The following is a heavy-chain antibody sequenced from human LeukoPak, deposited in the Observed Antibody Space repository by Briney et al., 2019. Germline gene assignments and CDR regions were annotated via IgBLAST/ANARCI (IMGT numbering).Heavy chain of an antibody. CDR2: INPSGGST. CDR3: ARAALSGSYARVYYFDY. D-gene: IGHD1-26*01. Sequence: ASVKVSCKASGYPFTSYYMHWVRQAPGQGLEWMGIINPSGGSTSYAQKFQGRVTMTRDTSTSTVYMELSSLRSEDTAVYYCARAALSGSYARVYYFDYWGQGTLVTVSS. J-gene: IGHJ4*02. V-gene: IGHV1-46*01. CDR1: GYPFTSYY.